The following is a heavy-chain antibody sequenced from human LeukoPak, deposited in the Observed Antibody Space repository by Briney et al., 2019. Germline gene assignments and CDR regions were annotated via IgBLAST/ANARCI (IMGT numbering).Heavy chain of an antibody. V-gene: IGHV4-59*08. CDR2: IYYSGST. Sequence: SETLSLTCTVSGGSISSYYWSWIRQPPGKGLEWIGYIYYSGSTNYNPPLKSRVTISVDTSKNQFSLKLSSVTAADTAVYYCARLLSTVTTSQPFDYWGQGTLVTVSS. J-gene: IGHJ4*02. D-gene: IGHD4-17*01. CDR1: GGSISSYY. CDR3: ARLLSTVTTSQPFDY.